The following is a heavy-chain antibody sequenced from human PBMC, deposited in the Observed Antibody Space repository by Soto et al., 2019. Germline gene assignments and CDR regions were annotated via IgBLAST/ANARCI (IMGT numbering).Heavy chain of an antibody. Sequence: EVQLVESGGGLVKPGGSLRLSCAASGFTFSSYSMNWVRQAPGKGLEWVSSISSSSSYIYYADSVKGRFTISRDNAKNSLYLQMNSLRAEDTAVYYCARDNSNHSGSYYFDYWGQGTLVTVSS. J-gene: IGHJ4*02. D-gene: IGHD1-26*01. V-gene: IGHV3-21*01. CDR2: ISSSSSYI. CDR3: ARDNSNHSGSYYFDY. CDR1: GFTFSSYS.